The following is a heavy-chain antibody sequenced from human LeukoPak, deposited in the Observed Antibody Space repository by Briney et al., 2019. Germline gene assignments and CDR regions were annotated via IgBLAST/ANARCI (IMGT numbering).Heavy chain of an antibody. V-gene: IGHV4-59*08. Sequence: AGGSLRLSCAASGFTFSSYAMSWIRQPPGKGLEWIGYIYYSGTTNYNPSLKSRVTISVDTSKNQFSLKLNSVTAADTAVYYCASHYGSGFDYWGQGTLVTVSS. CDR1: GFTFSSYA. D-gene: IGHD3-10*01. CDR3: ASHYGSGFDY. CDR2: IYYSGTT. J-gene: IGHJ4*02.